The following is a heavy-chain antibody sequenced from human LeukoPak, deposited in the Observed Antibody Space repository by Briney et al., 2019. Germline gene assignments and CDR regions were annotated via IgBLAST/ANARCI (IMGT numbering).Heavy chain of an antibody. V-gene: IGHV4-38-2*02. D-gene: IGHD3-22*01. CDR2: IYHSGIT. CDR3: ARSLDYYDSSGQNY. Sequence: SETLSLTCIVSGYSISGGYYWDWIRQPPGKGLEWIGSIYHSGITYYNPSLKSRVTISVDTSKNNFSLTLNSATAADTAVYYCARSLDYYDSSGQNYWGQGILVTVSS. CDR1: GYSISGGYY. J-gene: IGHJ4*02.